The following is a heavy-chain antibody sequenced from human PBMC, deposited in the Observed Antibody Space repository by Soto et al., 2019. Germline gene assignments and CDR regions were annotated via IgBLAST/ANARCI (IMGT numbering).Heavy chain of an antibody. CDR3: AKNIGGCRRYANFDY. V-gene: IGHV3-23*01. CDR2: ITAGGFNT. J-gene: IGHJ4*02. D-gene: IGHD5-12*01. CDR1: GFTFSNDD. Sequence: EVQLLESGGDLVQPGGSLRLSCVASGFTFSNDDLSWVRQASGKGLEWVSAITAGGFNTYYADSVKGRFTISRDNSKNTLYLQMNSLRAEDTAVYYCAKNIGGCRRYANFDYWGQGTLVTVSS.